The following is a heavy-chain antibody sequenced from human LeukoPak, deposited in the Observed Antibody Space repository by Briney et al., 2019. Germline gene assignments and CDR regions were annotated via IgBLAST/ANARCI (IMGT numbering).Heavy chain of an antibody. V-gene: IGHV1-69*13. D-gene: IGHD3-22*01. J-gene: IGHJ4*02. CDR1: GGTFSNYG. Sequence: SVKVSCKASGGTFSNYGISWVRQAPGQGLEWMGEIIPIFGTAHYTQKFQGRVTITADESTTTAYMELSSLRSEDTAVYYCARGSCSSGYCCPQYFDYWGQGTLVTVSS. CDR2: IIPIFGTA. CDR3: ARGSCSSGYCCPQYFDY.